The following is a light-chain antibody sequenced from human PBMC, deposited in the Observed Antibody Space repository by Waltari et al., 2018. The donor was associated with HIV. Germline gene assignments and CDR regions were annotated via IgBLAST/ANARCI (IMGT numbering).Light chain of an antibody. CDR1: QSVSSY. V-gene: IGKV3-11*01. CDR3: QQRSNWPRT. Sequence: EIVLTQSPATLSLSPGDRATLSCRASQSVSSYLAWYRQKPGQAPRLLIYDASNRATGIPARFSGSGSGSDFTLTISSLEPEEFAVYYCQQRSNWPRTFGQGTKVEIK. J-gene: IGKJ1*01. CDR2: DAS.